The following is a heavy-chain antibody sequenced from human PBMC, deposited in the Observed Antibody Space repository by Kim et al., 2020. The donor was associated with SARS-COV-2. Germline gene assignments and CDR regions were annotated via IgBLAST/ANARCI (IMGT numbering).Heavy chain of an antibody. D-gene: IGHD3-22*01. V-gene: IGHV4-39*07. Sequence: ALKSRVTISVDTSKNQFSLKLSSVTAADTAVYYCARETYYYDSSGDLRDYWGQGTLVTVSS. CDR3: ARETYYYDSSGDLRDY. J-gene: IGHJ4*02.